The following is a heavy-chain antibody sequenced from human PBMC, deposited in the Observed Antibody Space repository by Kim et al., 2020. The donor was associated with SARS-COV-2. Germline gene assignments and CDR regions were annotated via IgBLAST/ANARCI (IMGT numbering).Heavy chain of an antibody. CDR2: ISYAGTM. CDR3: ARHLSGSGAFYNVGY. CDR1: AVSISDDY. V-gene: IGHV4-59*08. J-gene: IGHJ4*02. D-gene: IGHD3-10*01. Sequence: SETLSLTCNVSAVSISDDYWSWIRQTPEKGLQWIASISYAGTMSYNPSLKSRVTISVDTSKNQVSLKLSSVTAADTAMYYCARHLSGSGAFYNVGYWGQG.